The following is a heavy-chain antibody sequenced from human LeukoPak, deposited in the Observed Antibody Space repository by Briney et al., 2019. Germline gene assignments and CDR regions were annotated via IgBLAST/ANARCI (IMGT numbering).Heavy chain of an antibody. V-gene: IGHV1-69*13. CDR2: IIPIFGTA. CDR3: ARVRMGWFGELLLGTGFDY. CDR1: GGTFSSYA. J-gene: IGHJ4*02. Sequence: ASVKVSCKASGGTFSSYAISWVRQAPGQGLEWMGGIIPIFGTANYAQKFQGRVTITADESTSTAYMELRSLRSEDTAVYYCARVRMGWFGELLLGTGFDYWGQGTLVTVSS. D-gene: IGHD3-10*01.